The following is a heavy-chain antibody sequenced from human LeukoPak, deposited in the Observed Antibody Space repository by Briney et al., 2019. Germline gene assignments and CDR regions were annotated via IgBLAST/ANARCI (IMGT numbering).Heavy chain of an antibody. Sequence: GMSLRLSCAASGFTFDDYAMHWVRQAPGKGLEWVSGIAWNSRSIGYAASVEGRFTISRDNAKNSLYLQMNSLRAEDTALYYCAKARAAAVNYYFDYWGQGTLVTVSS. D-gene: IGHD6-13*01. J-gene: IGHJ4*02. V-gene: IGHV3-9*01. CDR3: AKARAAAVNYYFDY. CDR1: GFTFDDYA. CDR2: IAWNSRSI.